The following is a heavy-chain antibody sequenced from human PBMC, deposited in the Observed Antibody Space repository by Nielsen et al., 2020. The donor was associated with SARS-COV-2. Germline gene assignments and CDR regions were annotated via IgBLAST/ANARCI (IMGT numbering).Heavy chain of an antibody. J-gene: IGHJ4*02. CDR3: AKVDVGVDYIFDY. CDR2: ISWNSGKI. V-gene: IGHV3-9*01. Sequence: SLKISCVASGFAFDDFAMHWVRQAPGKGLEYVSGISWNSGKIDYADSVKGRFTISRDNSRNTLYLQMNGLRAEDTAVYYCAKVDVGVDYIFDYWGQGTLVTVSS. CDR1: GFAFDDFA. D-gene: IGHD4-11*01.